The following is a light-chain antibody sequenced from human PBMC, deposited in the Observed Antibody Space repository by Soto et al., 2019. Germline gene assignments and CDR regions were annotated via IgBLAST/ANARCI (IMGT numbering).Light chain of an antibody. V-gene: IGKV1-9*01. Sequence: DIQLTQSPSFLSASVGGRVTIACRASQGISNSLAWYQHKPGKAPNLLIYGASILQSGVPSRFSGSGSGTEFTLTISSLQPEDFASYYCQQLKSYPLTFGGGTKVDIK. CDR2: GAS. J-gene: IGKJ4*01. CDR3: QQLKSYPLT. CDR1: QGISNS.